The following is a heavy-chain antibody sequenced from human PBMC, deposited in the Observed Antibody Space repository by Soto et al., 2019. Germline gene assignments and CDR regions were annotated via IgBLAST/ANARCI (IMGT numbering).Heavy chain of an antibody. CDR2: IIPILGLT. V-gene: IGHV1-69*02. J-gene: IGHJ3*01. CDR3: AGQSPGAGDRAFDL. D-gene: IGHD3-16*01. CDR1: GGTFNSYT. Sequence: QVQLVQSGAELKKSGSSVKVSCKPSGGTFNSYTFGWVRQAPGQGLEWVGRIIPILGLTNNAQKFQGRLTVTADKSTATAYMELSSLRSEDTAIYYCAGQSPGAGDRAFDLWGQGTMVTVSS.